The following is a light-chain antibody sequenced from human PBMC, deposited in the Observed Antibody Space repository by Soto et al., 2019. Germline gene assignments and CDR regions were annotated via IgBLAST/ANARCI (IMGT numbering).Light chain of an antibody. J-gene: IGLJ3*02. Sequence: QTVVTQEPSFSVSPGGTVTLTCGLSSGSVSTNYDPSWYQQTPGQAPRTLIYSTNTRSSGVPDRSSGSILGNKAALTIAGAQADDESDYYCVLYMGSGIWVFGGGTKVTVL. V-gene: IGLV8-61*01. CDR1: SGSVSTNYD. CDR3: VLYMGSGIWV. CDR2: STN.